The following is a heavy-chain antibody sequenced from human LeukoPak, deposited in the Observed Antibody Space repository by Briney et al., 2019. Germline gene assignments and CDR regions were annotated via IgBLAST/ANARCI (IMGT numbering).Heavy chain of an antibody. CDR2: INPDSGGI. J-gene: IGHJ4*02. Sequence: GASVKVSCKASEYTFNDYFMHWVRQAPGQGLEWMGWINPDSGGINYAQKFQGRVTMTRDTSINTAYMELGRLTSDDTAVYYCARGSVGAPRAADYWGQGTPLTVSS. CDR1: EYTFNDYF. V-gene: IGHV1-2*02. CDR3: ARGSVGAPRAADY. D-gene: IGHD1-26*01.